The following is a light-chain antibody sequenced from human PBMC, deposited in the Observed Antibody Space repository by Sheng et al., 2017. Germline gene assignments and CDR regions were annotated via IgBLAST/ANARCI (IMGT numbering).Light chain of an antibody. V-gene: IGKV1-NL1*01. CDR3: QQYYSTLFT. CDR2: AAS. J-gene: IGKJ3*01. Sequence: DIQMTQSPSSLSASVGDRVTITCRASQGISNSLAWYQQKPGKAPKLLLYAASRLESGVPSRFSGSGSGTDYTLTISSLQPEDFATYYCQQYYSTLFTFGPGDQSGYQT. CDR1: QGISNS.